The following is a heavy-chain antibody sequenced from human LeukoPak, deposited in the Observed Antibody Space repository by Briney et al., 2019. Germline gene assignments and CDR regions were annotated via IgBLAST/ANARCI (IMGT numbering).Heavy chain of an antibody. D-gene: IGHD4-17*01. V-gene: IGHV3-23*01. CDR1: GFTFSNYG. CDR2: ISGRGDTT. Sequence: GGSLRLSCAGSGFTFSNYGMTWVRQAPGKGLEWVSAISGRGDTTRYGESVKGRFTVSRDNSKNTLYLEMTNLRAEDAAVYFYAMDPNGDYLGTLDFWGQGTLVTVSS. J-gene: IGHJ3*01. CDR3: AMDPNGDYLGTLDF.